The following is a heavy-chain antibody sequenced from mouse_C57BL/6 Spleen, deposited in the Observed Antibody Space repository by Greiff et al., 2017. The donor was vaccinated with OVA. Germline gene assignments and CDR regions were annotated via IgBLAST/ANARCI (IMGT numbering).Heavy chain of an antibody. D-gene: IGHD1-1*01. CDR2: IYPGDGDT. V-gene: IGHV1-82*01. Sequence: QVQLQQSGPELVKPGASVKISCKASGYAFSSSWMNWVKQRPGKGLEWIGRIYPGDGDTNYNGKFKGKATLTADKSSSTAYMQLSSLTSEDSAVYFCARSPLRGHYFDYWGQGTTLTVSS. CDR3: ARSPLRGHYFDY. J-gene: IGHJ2*01. CDR1: GYAFSSSW.